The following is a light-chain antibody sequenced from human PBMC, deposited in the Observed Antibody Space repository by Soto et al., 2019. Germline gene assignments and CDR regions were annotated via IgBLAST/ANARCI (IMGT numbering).Light chain of an antibody. CDR3: QQYGSFSGT. CDR1: QNINSW. J-gene: IGKJ1*01. V-gene: IGKV1-5*03. CDR2: KAS. Sequence: DIQMTQSPFTLSASVGDRVTMTCRASQNINSWLAWYQQKPGKAPKLLIYKASSLESGVPSRFSGSGSGTEFTLTISSLQPDDFATYYCQQYGSFSGTFGQGTKVDIK.